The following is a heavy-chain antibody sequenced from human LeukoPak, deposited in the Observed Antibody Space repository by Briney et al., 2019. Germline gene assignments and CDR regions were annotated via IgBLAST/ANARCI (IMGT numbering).Heavy chain of an antibody. CDR2: ISWNSGSI. Sequence: GGSLRLSCAASGFTFDVYAMHWVRQAPGKGLEWVSGISWNSGSIGYADSVKGRFTISRDNAKNSLYLQMNSLRAEDTALYYCAKGSGYSGYDPFDYWGQGTLVTVSS. V-gene: IGHV3-9*01. CDR3: AKGSGYSGYDPFDY. J-gene: IGHJ4*02. CDR1: GFTFDVYA. D-gene: IGHD5-12*01.